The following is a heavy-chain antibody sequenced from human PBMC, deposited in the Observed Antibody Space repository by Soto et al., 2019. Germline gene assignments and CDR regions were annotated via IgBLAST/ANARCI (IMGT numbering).Heavy chain of an antibody. Sequence: GGSLRLSCAASGFTFSSYGMHWVRQAPGKGLEWVAVISKDGNVKYYAESVKGRFTISRDNSKNTLYLQMNSLRPEDTAVYYCAKFYGGKSAHTYTIDPWGQGTLVTVSS. V-gene: IGHV3-30*18. CDR1: GFTFSSYG. D-gene: IGHD2-15*01. CDR2: ISKDGNVK. CDR3: AKFYGGKSAHTYTIDP. J-gene: IGHJ5*02.